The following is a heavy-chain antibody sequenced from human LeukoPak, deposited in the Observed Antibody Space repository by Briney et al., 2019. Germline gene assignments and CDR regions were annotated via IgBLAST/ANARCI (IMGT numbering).Heavy chain of an antibody. J-gene: IGHJ5*02. D-gene: IGHD6-13*01. CDR2: INPSGGST. CDR3: ARGHSEEKQQLSTNWFDP. CDR1: GYTFTSYY. Sequence: ASVKVSCKASGYTFTSYYMHWVRQATGQGLEWMGIINPSGGSTSYAQKFQGRVTMTRDTSTSTVYMELSSLRSEDTAVYYCARGHSEEKQQLSTNWFDPWGQGTLVTVSS. V-gene: IGHV1-46*01.